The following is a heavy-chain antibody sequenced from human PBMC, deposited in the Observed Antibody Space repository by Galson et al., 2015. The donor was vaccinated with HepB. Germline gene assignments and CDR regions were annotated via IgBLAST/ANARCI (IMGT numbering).Heavy chain of an antibody. Sequence: SVKASCKASGFTFTSSAVQWVRQARGQRLEWIGWIVVGSGNTNYAQKFQERVTITRDMSTSTAYMELSSLRSEDTAVYYCAAPAPPLTPYYYYYYYMDVWGKGTTVTVSS. CDR2: IVVGSGNT. CDR1: GFTFTSSA. J-gene: IGHJ6*03. CDR3: AAPAPPLTPYYYYYYYMDV. D-gene: IGHD3-9*01. V-gene: IGHV1-58*01.